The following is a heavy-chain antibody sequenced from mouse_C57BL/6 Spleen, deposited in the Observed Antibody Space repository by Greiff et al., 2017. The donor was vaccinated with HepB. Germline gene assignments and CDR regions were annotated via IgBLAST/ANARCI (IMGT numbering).Heavy chain of an antibody. CDR2: IYPGDGDT. J-gene: IGHJ2*01. D-gene: IGHD1-1*01. CDR1: GYAFSSYW. V-gene: IGHV1-80*01. Sequence: QVQLKQSGAELVKPGASVKISCKASGYAFSSYWMNWVKQRPGKGLEWIGQIYPGDGDTNYNGKFKGKATLTADKSSSTAYMQLSSLTSEDSAVYFCARGGIYYYGSSSFDYWGQGTTLTVSS. CDR3: ARGGIYYYGSSSFDY.